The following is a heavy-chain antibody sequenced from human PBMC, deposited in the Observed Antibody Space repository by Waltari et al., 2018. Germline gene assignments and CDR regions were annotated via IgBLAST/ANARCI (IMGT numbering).Heavy chain of an antibody. J-gene: IGHJ4*02. V-gene: IGHV3-30*02. CDR3: AKGEQWLRD. D-gene: IGHD6-19*01. Sequence: QVQLVESGGGVVQPGGSLRLSCAASGFTFSSYGMHWVRQAPGKGLGGEGFIGYNGSKKYYADSVKGRFTISRDNFKNTLYLQMNSLRAEDTAVYYCAKGEQWLRDWGQGTLVTVSS. CDR2: IGYNGSKK. CDR1: GFTFSSYG.